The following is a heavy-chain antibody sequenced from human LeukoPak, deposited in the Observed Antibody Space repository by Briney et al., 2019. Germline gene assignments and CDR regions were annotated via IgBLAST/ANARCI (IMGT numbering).Heavy chain of an antibody. J-gene: IGHJ5*02. CDR3: ARPYYFDSRIDP. CDR1: GGSISSGDYY. D-gene: IGHD3-22*01. V-gene: IGHV4-30-4*01. Sequence: SQTLSLTCTVSGGSISSGDYYWSWIRQPPGKGLEGIAYMYYSGSTYYNPSLKSRVTMSADTSKNRLSLKLSSVTAADTAVYYCARPYYFDSRIDPWGQGILVTVSS. CDR2: MYYSGST.